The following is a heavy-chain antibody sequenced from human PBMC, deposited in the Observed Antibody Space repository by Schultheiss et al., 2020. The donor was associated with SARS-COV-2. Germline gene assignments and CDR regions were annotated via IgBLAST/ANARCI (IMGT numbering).Heavy chain of an antibody. V-gene: IGHV3-11*06. Sequence: GGSLRLSCAASGFTFSDYYMSWIRQAPGKGLEWVSYISSSSSYIYYADSVKGRFTISRDNAKNSLYLQMNSLRAEDTAVYYCARGPRGTLNWFDPWGQGTLVTVSS. CDR1: GFTFSDYY. J-gene: IGHJ5*02. CDR2: ISSSSSYI. D-gene: IGHD3-10*01. CDR3: ARGPRGTLNWFDP.